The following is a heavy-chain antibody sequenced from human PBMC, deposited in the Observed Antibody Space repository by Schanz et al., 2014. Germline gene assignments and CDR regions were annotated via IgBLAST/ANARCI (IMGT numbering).Heavy chain of an antibody. V-gene: IGHV1-8*01. CDR1: GYNITSND. CDR2: MNPNSGNT. D-gene: IGHD6-19*01. J-gene: IGHJ6*03. CDR3: ARLGTGMAVAGSVIDSYYYYMDV. Sequence: QVQVVQSGAEVKKPGASVKVSCKASGYNITSNDVTWVRQATGQGLEWMGWMNPNSGNTGYAQKFQGRVTMTRNTSISTAYMELSSLRSEDTSVYYCARLGTGMAVAGSVIDSYYYYMDVWGEGTTVTVSS.